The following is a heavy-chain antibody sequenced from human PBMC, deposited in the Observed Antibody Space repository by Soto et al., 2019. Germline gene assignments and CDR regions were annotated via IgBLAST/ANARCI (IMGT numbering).Heavy chain of an antibody. Sequence: SETLSLTCGVSGYSISSGYYWGWIRQSPGKGLEWIGNIHHTGTTFYNPSLKSRVTMSVDASKNQFSLNLSSVTAADTAVYYCERGYGSGSFDFWGQGSLVTVSS. D-gene: IGHD3-22*01. CDR1: GYSISSGYY. V-gene: IGHV4-38-2*01. CDR2: IHHTGTT. CDR3: ERGYGSGSFDF. J-gene: IGHJ4*02.